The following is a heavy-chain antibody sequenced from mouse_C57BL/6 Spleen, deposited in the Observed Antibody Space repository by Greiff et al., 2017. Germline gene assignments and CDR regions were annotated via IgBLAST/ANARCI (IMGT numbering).Heavy chain of an antibody. J-gene: IGHJ2*01. CDR3: ARTGYGNSFDY. D-gene: IGHD2-10*02. Sequence: VQLQQSGAELVKPGASVKISCKASGYAFSSYWMNWVKQRPGKGLEWIGQIYPGDGDTNYNGKFKGKATLTADKSSSTAYMQLSSLTSEDSAVYFCARTGYGNSFDYWGQGTTLTVSS. V-gene: IGHV1-80*01. CDR2: IYPGDGDT. CDR1: GYAFSSYW.